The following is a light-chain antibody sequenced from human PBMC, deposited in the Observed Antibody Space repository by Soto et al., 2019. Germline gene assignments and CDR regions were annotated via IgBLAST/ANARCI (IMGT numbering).Light chain of an antibody. CDR3: QQYVKSPYT. J-gene: IGKJ2*01. CDR1: QSLPRNY. CDR2: GAS. V-gene: IGKV3-20*01. Sequence: EIVLTQSPDTLSLSPGESATLSCRASQSLPRNYLAWFRQKSGQAPRLLIYGASTRATGIPDRFSGSGSGTDFTLTISRLEPEDFAVFFCQQYVKSPYTFGQGTKLEVK.